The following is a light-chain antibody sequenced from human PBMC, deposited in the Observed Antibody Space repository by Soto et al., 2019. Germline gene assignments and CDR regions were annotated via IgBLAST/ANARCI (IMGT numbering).Light chain of an antibody. CDR2: AAS. V-gene: IGKV1-9*01. CDR3: QQSYSTPFT. J-gene: IGKJ4*01. Sequence: DIQLTQSPSFLSASVGDRVTITCRASQDISSYLAWYQQKPGKAPKLLIYAASTLQSGVPSRFTGSGSGTDFTLTVSSLQPEDFATYYCQQSYSTPFTFGGGTKVDIK. CDR1: QDISSY.